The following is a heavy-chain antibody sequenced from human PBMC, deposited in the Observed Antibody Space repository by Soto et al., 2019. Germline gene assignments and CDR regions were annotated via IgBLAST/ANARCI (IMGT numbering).Heavy chain of an antibody. V-gene: IGHV2-5*02. CDR1: WFSVTSDGVG. Sequence: QITFKESGPTLVKPKQTLALTCTFSWFSVTSDGVGVGWIRHPPGKALEWLAVIFWDDDKGYSPSLESRLSISRDTSKAQVFLSMTTMESVDTPTYYCSRLNDGDYTFWGQGSRVTVSS. J-gene: IGHJ4*02. D-gene: IGHD4-17*01. CDR3: SRLNDGDYTF. CDR2: IFWDDDK.